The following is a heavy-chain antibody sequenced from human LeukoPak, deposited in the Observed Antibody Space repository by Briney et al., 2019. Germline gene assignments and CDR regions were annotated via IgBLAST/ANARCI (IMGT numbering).Heavy chain of an antibody. J-gene: IGHJ4*02. D-gene: IGHD2-15*01. V-gene: IGHV3-23*01. CDR3: SRGRYCSGGTCPD. Sequence: GGSLRLSCAASGFTFSSFSMSWVRQAPPEALEWVSRITGGAFGTYYADSVKGRFTISRDNSKNTLYLQMDSLRAEDTAVYYCSRGRYCSGGTCPDWGQGTLVTVSS. CDR2: ITGGAFGT. CDR1: GFTFSSFS.